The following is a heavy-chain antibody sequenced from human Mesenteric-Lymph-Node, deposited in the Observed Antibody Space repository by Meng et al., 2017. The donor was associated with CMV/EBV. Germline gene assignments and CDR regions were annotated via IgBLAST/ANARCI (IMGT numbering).Heavy chain of an antibody. Sequence: ISCKGSGYSFTSYWIGWVRQMPGKGLEWMRIIYPADSDTRYSPSFQGQVTISVDRSINTAYLQWSSLKASDTAMYFCARQGYGDYADYWGQGTLVTVSS. CDR1: GYSFTSYW. CDR2: IYPADSDT. V-gene: IGHV5-51*01. D-gene: IGHD4-17*01. J-gene: IGHJ4*02. CDR3: ARQGYGDYADY.